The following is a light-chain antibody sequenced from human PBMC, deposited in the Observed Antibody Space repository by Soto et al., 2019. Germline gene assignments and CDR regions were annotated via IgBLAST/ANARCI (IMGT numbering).Light chain of an antibody. V-gene: IGKV1-12*01. CDR1: QDIRNW. CDR3: QQYNSCLGET. CDR2: GAS. J-gene: IGKJ1*01. Sequence: DIQMTQSPSSVSASVGDRVTITCRASQDIRNWLAWYQQRPGKAPNLLIYGASNLQNGVSSRFXRNGFVTAFPLTISSLQHHDFASYYCQQYNSCLGETFGRGTGVEV.